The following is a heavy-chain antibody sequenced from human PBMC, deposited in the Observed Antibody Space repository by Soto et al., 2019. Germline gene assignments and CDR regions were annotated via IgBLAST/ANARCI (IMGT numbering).Heavy chain of an antibody. J-gene: IGHJ6*02. CDR3: ARDGLTGTTYYYGMDV. D-gene: IGHD1-7*01. Sequence: VASVKVSCKASGYTFTSYGISWVRQAPGQGLEWMGWISAYNGNTNYAQKLQGRVTMTTDTSTSTAYMELRSLRSEDTAVYYCARDGLTGTTYYYGMDVWGQGTTVTVSS. CDR1: GYTFTSYG. CDR2: ISAYNGNT. V-gene: IGHV1-18*01.